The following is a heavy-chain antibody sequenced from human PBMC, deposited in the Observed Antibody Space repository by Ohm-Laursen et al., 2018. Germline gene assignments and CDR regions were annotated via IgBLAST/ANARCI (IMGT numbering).Heavy chain of an antibody. CDR3: AHLSILTYYFDL. J-gene: IGHJ4*02. V-gene: IGHV2-5*01. Sequence: PTQTLTLTATFSGFSLSTGGLGVGWIRQPPGKAPEWLAVIYWNDNKRYSPSLKSRLTITKDTSKNQVVLTVTNLDPVDTATYYCAHLSILTYYFDLWGQGTLVTVSS. D-gene: IGHD2/OR15-2a*01. CDR2: IYWNDNK. CDR1: GFSLSTGGLG.